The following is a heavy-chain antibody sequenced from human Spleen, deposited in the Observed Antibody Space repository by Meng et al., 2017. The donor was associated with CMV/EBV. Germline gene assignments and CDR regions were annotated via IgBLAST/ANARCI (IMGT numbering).Heavy chain of an antibody. Sequence: ASVKVSCKASGYTFTGYYMHWVRQAPGQGLEWMGWINPNSGGTNYAQKFQGRVTMTRDTSISTAYMELSRLRSDDTAVYFCARGGTSVARQITDYWGQGTLVTVSS. J-gene: IGHJ4*02. CDR3: ARGGTSVARQITDY. V-gene: IGHV1-2*02. CDR1: GYTFTGYY. D-gene: IGHD4-23*01. CDR2: INPNSGGT.